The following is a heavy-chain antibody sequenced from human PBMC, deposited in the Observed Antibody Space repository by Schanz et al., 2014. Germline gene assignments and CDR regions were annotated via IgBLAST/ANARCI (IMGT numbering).Heavy chain of an antibody. V-gene: IGHV3-48*01. CDR3: AKDRWRATVMVDAFDI. Sequence: EVHLVESGGGLVKPGGSLRLSCAASEFTFSTYSMNWVRQAPGKGLEWVSYISSSSSTIYYADSVKGRFTISRDNAKNSLYLQMNSLRTEDTAVYFCAKDRWRATVMVDAFDIWGQGTKVTVSS. J-gene: IGHJ3*02. D-gene: IGHD4-4*01. CDR2: ISSSSSTI. CDR1: EFTFSTYS.